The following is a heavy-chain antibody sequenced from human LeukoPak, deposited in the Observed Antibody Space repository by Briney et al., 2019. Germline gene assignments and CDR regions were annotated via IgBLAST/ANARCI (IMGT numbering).Heavy chain of an antibody. J-gene: IGHJ5*02. CDR2: IIPILGIA. CDR1: GYTFTGYY. CDR3: ARDLEGSGSYYLNWFDP. Sequence: ASVKVSCKASGYTFTGYYMHWVRQAPGQGLEWMGRIIPILGIANYAQKFQGRVTITADKSTSTAYMELSSLRSEDTAVYYCARDLEGSGSYYLNWFDPWGQGTLVTVSS. V-gene: IGHV1-69*04. D-gene: IGHD3-10*01.